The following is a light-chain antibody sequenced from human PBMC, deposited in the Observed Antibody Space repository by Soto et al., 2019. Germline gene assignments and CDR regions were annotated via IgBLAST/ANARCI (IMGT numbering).Light chain of an antibody. CDR3: QLYDNWPQT. J-gene: IGKJ1*01. CDR2: AAS. CDR1: QGIRNE. V-gene: IGKV1-17*01. Sequence: THSPSSLSASVGDSVTIPCLASQGIRNELGWYQQKPVKAPKRLIYAASSLQSGVPSRFIGSGSGTEYTLTVSSLQSEDFAVYYCQLYDNWPQTFGQGTNVDIK.